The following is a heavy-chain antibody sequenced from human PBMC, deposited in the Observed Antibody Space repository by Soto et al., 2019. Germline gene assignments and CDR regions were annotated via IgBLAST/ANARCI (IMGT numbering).Heavy chain of an antibody. Sequence: QVQLQESGPGLVKPSQTLSLTCTVSGGSISSGGYYWSWIRQHSGKGMEWIGYIYYSGSTYYNPSLKSRVTISVDTSKNQFSLKLSSVTAADTAVYYCARDVPAYWYFDLWGRGTLVTVSS. CDR2: IYYSGST. V-gene: IGHV4-31*03. CDR3: ARDVPAYWYFDL. CDR1: GGSISSGGYY. D-gene: IGHD2-2*01. J-gene: IGHJ2*01.